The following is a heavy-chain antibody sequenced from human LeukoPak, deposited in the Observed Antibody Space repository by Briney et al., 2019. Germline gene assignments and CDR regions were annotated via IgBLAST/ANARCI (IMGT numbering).Heavy chain of an antibody. CDR2: IYPGDSDT. CDR1: GYSFTSYW. Sequence: GESLQISCQGSGYSFTSYWIGWVRQMPGKGLEWMGIIYPGDSDTRYSPSFQGQVTISADKSISTAYLQWSSLKASDTAMYYCASYCSSTSCYFHAFDIWGQGTMVTVSS. J-gene: IGHJ3*02. D-gene: IGHD2-2*01. V-gene: IGHV5-51*01. CDR3: ASYCSSTSCYFHAFDI.